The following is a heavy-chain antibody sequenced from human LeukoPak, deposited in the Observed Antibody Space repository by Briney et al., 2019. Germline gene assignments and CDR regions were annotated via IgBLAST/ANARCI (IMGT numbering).Heavy chain of an antibody. CDR1: GGSISSSSYY. J-gene: IGHJ3*02. CDR2: IYYSGST. V-gene: IGHV4-39*01. D-gene: IGHD6-13*01. CDR3: ATFYSRSDAFDI. Sequence: SETLSLTCTISGGSISSSSYYWGWFRQPPGKGLEWIGSIYYSGSTYYNPSLKSRVTISVDTSKSQFSLKLSSVTAADTAVYYCATFYSRSDAFDIWGQRTIVTVSS.